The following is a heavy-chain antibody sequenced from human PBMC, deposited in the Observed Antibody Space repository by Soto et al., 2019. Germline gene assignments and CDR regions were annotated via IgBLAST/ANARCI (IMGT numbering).Heavy chain of an antibody. Sequence: PGGSLRLSCAASGFTFSDYYMSWIRQAPGKGLEWVSYISSSGSTIYYADSVKGRFTISRDNAKNSLYLQMNSLRAEDTAVYYCASLPMGGDYYYYGMDVWGQGTTVTVSS. CDR1: GFTFSDYY. J-gene: IGHJ6*02. CDR2: ISSSGSTI. D-gene: IGHD1-26*01. V-gene: IGHV3-11*01. CDR3: ASLPMGGDYYYYGMDV.